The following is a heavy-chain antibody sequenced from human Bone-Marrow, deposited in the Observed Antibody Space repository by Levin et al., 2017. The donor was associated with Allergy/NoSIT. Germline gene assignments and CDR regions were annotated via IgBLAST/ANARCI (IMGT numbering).Heavy chain of an antibody. V-gene: IGHV3-23*01. Sequence: GGSLRLSCAASGFTFNNYTMSWVRQAPGKGLEWVSGISKSGDRTYYAGSLKGHFTISRDNSKNTLYLQMNSLRGEDTAVYYCAKEEVEMTTSSFVYYFDYWGQGTLVTVSS. J-gene: IGHJ4*02. CDR2: ISKSGDRT. CDR1: GFTFNNYT. D-gene: IGHD5-24*01. CDR3: AKEEVEMTTSSFVYYFDY.